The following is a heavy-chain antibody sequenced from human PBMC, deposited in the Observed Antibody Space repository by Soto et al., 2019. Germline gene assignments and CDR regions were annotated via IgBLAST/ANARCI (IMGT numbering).Heavy chain of an antibody. V-gene: IGHV3-23*01. J-gene: IGHJ4*02. Sequence: GGSLRLSCAASGFTFSSYAMNWVRQAPGKGLEWVSVISGSSSKTYYADSVRGRFTISRDNSQNTVSLQMNSLRVDDTAVYYCAKGLSPSYYDILTGPDSWGQGSLVTVYS. CDR3: AKGLSPSYYDILTGPDS. CDR2: ISGSSSKT. CDR1: GFTFSSYA. D-gene: IGHD3-9*01.